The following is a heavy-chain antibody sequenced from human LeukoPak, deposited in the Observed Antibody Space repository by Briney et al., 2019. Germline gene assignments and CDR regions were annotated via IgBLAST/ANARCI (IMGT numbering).Heavy chain of an antibody. CDR2: ISGSSVYR. J-gene: IGHJ3*02. CDR3: ARVSVAGSVIDAFAM. V-gene: IGHV3-21*01. Sequence: GGSLRLSCAASGFTFSNYSMNWVRQAPGKGLEWVSCISGSSVYRYYADSVKGRFTISRDNAKNSLYLQMNSLRAEDTAVYYCARVSVAGSVIDAFAMWGQGTMVTVSS. D-gene: IGHD6-19*01. CDR1: GFTFSNYS.